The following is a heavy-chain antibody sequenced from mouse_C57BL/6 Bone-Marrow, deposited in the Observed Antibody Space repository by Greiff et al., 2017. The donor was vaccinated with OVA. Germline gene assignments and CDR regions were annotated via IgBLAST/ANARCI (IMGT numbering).Heavy chain of an antibody. CDR2: IWTGGGT. D-gene: IGHD2-4*01. Sequence: VQVVESGPGLVAPSQSLSITCTVSGFSLTSYAISWVRQPPGKGLEWLGVIWTGGGTNYNSALKSRLSISKDNSKSQVFLKMNSLQTDDTARYYCARKGEGLYDYPCYYAMDYWGQGTSVTVSS. CDR3: ARKGEGLYDYPCYYAMDY. V-gene: IGHV2-9-1*01. J-gene: IGHJ4*01. CDR1: GFSLTSYA.